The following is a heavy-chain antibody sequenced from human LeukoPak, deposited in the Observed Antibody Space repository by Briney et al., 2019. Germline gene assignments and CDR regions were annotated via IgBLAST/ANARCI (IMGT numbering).Heavy chain of an antibody. Sequence: SETLSLTCTVSGGSIRSYYWSWIRQPPGKGLEWIGYIYTSGSTNYNPSLKSRVTISVDTSKNQFSLKLSSVTAADTAVYYCARHVYSTYSDAFDIWGQGTMVTVSS. J-gene: IGHJ3*02. CDR1: GGSIRSYY. CDR3: ARHVYSTYSDAFDI. CDR2: IYTSGST. D-gene: IGHD6-13*01. V-gene: IGHV4-4*09.